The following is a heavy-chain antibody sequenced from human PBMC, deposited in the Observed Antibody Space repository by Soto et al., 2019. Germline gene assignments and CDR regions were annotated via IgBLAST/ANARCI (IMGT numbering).Heavy chain of an antibody. CDR2: IDWDDDK. V-gene: IGHV2-70*01. J-gene: IGHJ6*02. CDR1: GFSLSTSGMC. Sequence: SGPTLVNPTQTLTLTCTFSGFSLSTSGMCVSWIRQPPGKALEWLALIDWDDDKYYSTSLKTRLTISKDTSKNHVVLTMTNMDPVDTATYYCARMIRPIFGVVTGPMGYYYYGMDVWGQGTTVTVSS. D-gene: IGHD3-3*01. CDR3: ARMIRPIFGVVTGPMGYYYYGMDV.